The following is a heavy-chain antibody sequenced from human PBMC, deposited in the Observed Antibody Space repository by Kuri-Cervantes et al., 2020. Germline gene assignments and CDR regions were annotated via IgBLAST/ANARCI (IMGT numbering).Heavy chain of an antibody. CDR1: GFTFSSYS. Sequence: GESLKISCAASGFTFSSYSMNWVRQAPGKGPEWVSSISSSSSYIYYADSVKGRFTISRDNSKNSLYLQMNSLRAEDTAVYYCARGPYDILTGPRTNFSYMGVWGKGTTVTVSS. CDR3: ARGPYDILTGPRTNFSYMGV. V-gene: IGHV3-21*01. D-gene: IGHD3-9*01. J-gene: IGHJ6*03. CDR2: ISSSSSYI.